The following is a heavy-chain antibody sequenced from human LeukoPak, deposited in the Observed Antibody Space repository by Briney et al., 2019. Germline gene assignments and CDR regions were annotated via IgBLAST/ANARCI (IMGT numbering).Heavy chain of an antibody. CDR1: GYTLTELS. V-gene: IGHV1-24*01. J-gene: IGHJ6*02. CDR2: FDPEDGET. Sequence: GASVKVSCKVSGYTLTELSMHWVRQAPGKGLEWMGGFDPEDGETIYAQKFQGWVTMTRDTSISTAYMELSRLRSDDTAVYYCARGPRETYCGGDCYSVDVWGQGTTVTVSS. CDR3: ARGPRETYCGGDCYSVDV. D-gene: IGHD2-21*02.